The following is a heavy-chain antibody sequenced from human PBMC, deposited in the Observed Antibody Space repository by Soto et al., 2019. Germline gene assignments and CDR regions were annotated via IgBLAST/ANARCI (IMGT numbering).Heavy chain of an antibody. CDR3: ARNIIADRPYYFDY. CDR2: INYSGST. CDR1: GGSISSSNYY. D-gene: IGHD6-6*01. Sequence: SETLSLTCTVSGGSISSSNYYWGWIRQPPGKGLEWIGSINYSGSTYYNPSLKSRVTISVDTSKNQFSLKLSSVTAADTAVYYCARNIIADRPYYFDYWGQGTLVTVSS. J-gene: IGHJ4*02. V-gene: IGHV4-39*01.